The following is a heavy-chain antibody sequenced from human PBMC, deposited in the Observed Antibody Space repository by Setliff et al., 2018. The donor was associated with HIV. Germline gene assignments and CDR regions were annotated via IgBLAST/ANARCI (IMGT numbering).Heavy chain of an antibody. V-gene: IGHV1-8*02. CDR3: AKEAAPGDAFDI. J-gene: IGHJ3*02. Sequence: ASVKVSCKASGGTFGSYAISWVRQAPGQGLEWMGWMNPNNGNTGYAEEFQGRVTMTRDTSASTAYMELSSLRSEDTAVYYCAKEAAPGDAFDIWGQGTMVTVSS. D-gene: IGHD1-1*01. CDR2: MNPNNGNT. CDR1: GGTFGSYA.